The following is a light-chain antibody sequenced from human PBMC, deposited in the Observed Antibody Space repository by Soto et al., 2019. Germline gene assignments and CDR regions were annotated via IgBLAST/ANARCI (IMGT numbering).Light chain of an antibody. CDR1: QSVSSN. CDR3: QQYNNWSPYT. CDR2: GAS. Sequence: EIVMTQSPATLSVSPGERATLSCRASQSVSSNLAWYQQKPGQAPRLLIYGASTRATGIPARFSGSGSGTEFNLTISSLQSEDFAVYYCQQYNNWSPYTFGQWTKLEIK. J-gene: IGKJ2*01. V-gene: IGKV3-15*01.